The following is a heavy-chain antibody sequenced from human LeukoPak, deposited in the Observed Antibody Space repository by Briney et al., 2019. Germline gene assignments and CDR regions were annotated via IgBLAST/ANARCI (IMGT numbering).Heavy chain of an antibody. J-gene: IGHJ2*01. CDR2: INHSASP. CDR1: GGSFSGYY. CDR3: ARGGVGATTMPDWYFDL. Sequence: PSETLSLTCAIYGGSFSGYYWSWIRQPPGKGLEWIGEINHSASPNTNQSLKSRDTISVVTAKTQFYLQLSSVAAAVTAVYYCARGGVGATTMPDWYFDLWGRGTLVTVSS. D-gene: IGHD1-26*01. V-gene: IGHV4-34*04.